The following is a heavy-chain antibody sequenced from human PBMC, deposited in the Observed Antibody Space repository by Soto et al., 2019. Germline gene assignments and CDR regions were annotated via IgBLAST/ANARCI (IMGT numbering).Heavy chain of an antibody. D-gene: IGHD2-2*02. J-gene: IGHJ6*02. CDR2: IYPGDSDT. CDR1: GYSFTSYW. Sequence: GESLKISCKGSGYSFTSYWIGWVRQMPGKGLEWMGIIYPGDSDTRYSPSFQGQVTISADKSISTAYLQWSSLKASDTAMYYCARVGDCSSTSCYTRHGMDVWGQGTTVTVSS. V-gene: IGHV5-51*01. CDR3: ARVGDCSSTSCYTRHGMDV.